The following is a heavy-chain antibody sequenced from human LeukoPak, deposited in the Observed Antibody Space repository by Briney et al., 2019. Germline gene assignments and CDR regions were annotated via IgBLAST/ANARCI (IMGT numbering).Heavy chain of an antibody. J-gene: IGHJ4*02. CDR2: IYSSGDT. Sequence: PSQTLSLTCTVSGGSLNSAGHYWSWIRQPAGKGLEWIGRIYSSGDTNYNPSLQSRVTISLDTSTQQFFLRLSSVTAADTAVYYCARDYRGVSSSWYPLLDNWGQGILVTVSS. CDR3: ARDYRGVSSSWYPLLDN. CDR1: GGSLNSAGHY. V-gene: IGHV4-61*02. D-gene: IGHD6-13*01.